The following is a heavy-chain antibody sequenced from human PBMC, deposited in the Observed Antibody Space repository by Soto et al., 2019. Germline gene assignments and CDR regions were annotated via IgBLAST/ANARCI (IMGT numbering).Heavy chain of an antibody. Sequence: QVQLQESGPGLVKPSQTLSLTCTVSGGSISSGGYYWSWIRQHPGKGLEWIGYIYYTGSTYYNPSLKIRVTISVDTSKNQFSLKLSSVTAEDTAVYYCATVYMVRGVRTFDYWGQGTLVTVSS. CDR3: ATVYMVRGVRTFDY. CDR1: GGSISSGGYY. D-gene: IGHD3-10*01. CDR2: IYYTGST. V-gene: IGHV4-31*03. J-gene: IGHJ4*02.